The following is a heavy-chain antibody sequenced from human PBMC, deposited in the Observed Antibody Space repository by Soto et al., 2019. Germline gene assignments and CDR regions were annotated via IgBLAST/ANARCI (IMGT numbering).Heavy chain of an antibody. V-gene: IGHV4-39*01. CDR2: IYYSGIT. CDR3: VNMRGQWLPRY. D-gene: IGHD6-19*01. CDR1: DGYTRAVDCF. J-gene: IGHJ4*02. Sequence: PSEARSLTCTGSDGYTRAVDCFSCWIRQPRGKGREWIGNIYYSGITYFYPSLKSRVTISVDTSKNQFFLKLSSVTASGTAVYYCVNMRGQWLPRYWGQGSLVIVS.